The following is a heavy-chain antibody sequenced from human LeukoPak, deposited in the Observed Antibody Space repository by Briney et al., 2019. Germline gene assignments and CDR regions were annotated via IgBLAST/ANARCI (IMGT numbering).Heavy chain of an antibody. CDR3: ARDRPWVDFWSGTFDY. V-gene: IGHV4-4*07. CDR1: GGSISSYY. Sequence: SSETLSLTCTVSGGSISSYYWSWIRQPAGKGLEWIGRIYTSGSTNYNPSLKSRVTMSVDTSKNQFSLKLSSVTAAGTAVYYCARDRPWVDFWSGTFDYWGQGTLVTVSS. J-gene: IGHJ4*02. D-gene: IGHD3-3*01. CDR2: IYTSGST.